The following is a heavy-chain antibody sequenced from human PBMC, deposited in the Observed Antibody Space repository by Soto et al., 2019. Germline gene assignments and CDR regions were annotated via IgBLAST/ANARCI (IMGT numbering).Heavy chain of an antibody. Sequence: EVHLVESGGGLVHPGGSLKLSCAVSGFTFSGSVMHWVRQAPGKGLEWLGRIRSRDSDYATSYAESVKGRVTISRYDSKNTAYLQWTSLKIENTALYYCTTYGNSSKGFDYWGQGTLVTVSS. CDR3: TTYGNSSKGFDY. J-gene: IGHJ4*02. D-gene: IGHD6-6*01. CDR1: GFTFSGSV. V-gene: IGHV3-73*01. CDR2: IRSRDSDYAT.